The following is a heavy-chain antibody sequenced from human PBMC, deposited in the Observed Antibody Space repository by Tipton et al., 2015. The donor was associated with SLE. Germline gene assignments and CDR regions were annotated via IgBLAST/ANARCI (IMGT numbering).Heavy chain of an antibody. V-gene: IGHV1-18*01. Sequence: QSGAEVKKPGASVKVSCKASGYTFTSYGVSWVRQAPGQGLEWMGWISAYNGNTNYAQKLQGRVTMTTDASTSTAYMELRSLRSDDTAVYYCAMRVVSLYYYCMDGWGQGPTVTVSS. CDR1: GYTFTSYG. CDR2: ISAYNGNT. J-gene: IGHJ6*02. CDR3: AMRVVSLYYYCMDG. D-gene: IGHD3-3*01.